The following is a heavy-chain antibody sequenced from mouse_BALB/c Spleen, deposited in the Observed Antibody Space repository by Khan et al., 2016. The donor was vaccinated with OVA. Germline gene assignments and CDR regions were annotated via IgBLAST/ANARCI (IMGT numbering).Heavy chain of an antibody. Sequence: VQLQQSGPGLVKPSQSLSLTYNVTGYSFTNDYAWNWIRQFPGNKLEWMGYISYSGNTKYNPSFKSRISITLDTSKNPSFLQLNSVTIEDTATYYCSRIYGGDFDYWGQGTTLTVSS. CDR3: SRIYGGDFDY. J-gene: IGHJ2*01. D-gene: IGHD1-1*02. CDR1: GYSFTNDYA. CDR2: ISYSGNT. V-gene: IGHV3-2*02.